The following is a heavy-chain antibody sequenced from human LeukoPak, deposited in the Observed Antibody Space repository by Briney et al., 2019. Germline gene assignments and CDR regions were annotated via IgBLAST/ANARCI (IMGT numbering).Heavy chain of an antibody. D-gene: IGHD3-3*01. J-gene: IGHJ4*02. V-gene: IGHV3-21*01. CDR2: ISSSSSYI. Sequence: PGGSLRLSCAASGFTFSSYSMNWVRQAPGKGLEWVSSISSSSSYIYYADSVKGRFTISRDNAKNSLYLQMNSLRAEDTAVYYCARAYYDFWSGPHNFDYWGQGTLVTVSS. CDR3: ARAYYDFWSGPHNFDY. CDR1: GFTFSSYS.